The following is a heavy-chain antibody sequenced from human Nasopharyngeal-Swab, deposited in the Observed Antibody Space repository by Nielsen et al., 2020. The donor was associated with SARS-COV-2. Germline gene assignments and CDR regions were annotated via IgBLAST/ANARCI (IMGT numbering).Heavy chain of an antibody. CDR1: GFTVSSNY. CDR3: AGKYSNGWYRF. J-gene: IGHJ4*02. V-gene: IGHV3-53*01. D-gene: IGHD6-19*01. CDR2: IYSDGST. Sequence: GESLKISCEASGFTVSSNYMSWVRQAPGKGLEWVSVIYSDGSTSYADSVKGRFTISRDKSKNTLYLQMNSLRTEDTAVYYCAGKYSNGWYRFWGQGTLVTVPS.